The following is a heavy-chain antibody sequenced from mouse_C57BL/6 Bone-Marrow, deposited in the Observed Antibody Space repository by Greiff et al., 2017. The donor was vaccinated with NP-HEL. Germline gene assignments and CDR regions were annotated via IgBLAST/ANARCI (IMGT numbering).Heavy chain of an antibody. CDR3: ARWIYYDYDGELDY. CDR2: INYDGSST. CDR1: GFTFSDYY. J-gene: IGHJ4*01. V-gene: IGHV5-16*01. Sequence: EVKVVESEGGLVQPGSSMKLSCTASGFTFSDYYMAWVRQVPEKGLEWVANINYDGSSTYYLDSLKSRFIISRDNAKNILYLQMSSLKSEDTATYYCARWIYYDYDGELDYWGQGTSVTVSS. D-gene: IGHD2-4*01.